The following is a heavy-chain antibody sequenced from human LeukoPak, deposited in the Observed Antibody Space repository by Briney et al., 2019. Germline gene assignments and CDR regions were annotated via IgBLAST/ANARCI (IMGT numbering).Heavy chain of an antibody. CDR3: ARVRFQGFDY. V-gene: IGHV1-69*05. Sequence: ASVKVSCKASGGTFSSYAISWVRQAPGQGLEWMGGIIPIFGTANYAQKFQGRVTITTDESTSTAYMELSSLRSDDTAVYYCARVRFQGFDYWGQGTLVTVSS. D-gene: IGHD3-3*01. J-gene: IGHJ4*02. CDR1: GGTFSSYA. CDR2: IIPIFGTA.